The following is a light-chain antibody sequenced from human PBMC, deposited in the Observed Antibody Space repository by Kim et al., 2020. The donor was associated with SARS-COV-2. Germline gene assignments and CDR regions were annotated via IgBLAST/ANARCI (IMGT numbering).Light chain of an antibody. Sequence: QSALTQPASVSGSPGQSITISCTGTSSDVGSYNLVSWYQQHPGKAPKLMIYEVIKRPSGVSNRFSGSKSGNTASLTISGLQAEDEADYYCCSYAGSRTFVFGGGTQLTVL. J-gene: IGLJ2*01. CDR3: CSYAGSRTFV. CDR2: EVI. V-gene: IGLV2-23*02. CDR1: SSDVGSYNL.